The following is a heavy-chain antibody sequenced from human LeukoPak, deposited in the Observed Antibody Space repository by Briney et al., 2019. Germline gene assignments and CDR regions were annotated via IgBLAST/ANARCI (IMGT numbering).Heavy chain of an antibody. Sequence: PGGSLRLSCAASGFTFSSYWMHWVRQAPGKGLVWVSRINSDGSSTSYADSVKGRFAISRDNAKNTLYLQMNSLRAEDTAVYYCARDELYYYYMDVWGKGTTVTVSS. CDR1: GFTFSSYW. J-gene: IGHJ6*03. V-gene: IGHV3-74*01. CDR3: ARDELYYYYMDV. D-gene: IGHD5-24*01. CDR2: INSDGSST.